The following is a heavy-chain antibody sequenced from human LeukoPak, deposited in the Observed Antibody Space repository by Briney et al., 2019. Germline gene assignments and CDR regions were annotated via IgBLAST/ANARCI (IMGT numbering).Heavy chain of an antibody. CDR1: GGTFSSYA. J-gene: IGHJ4*02. Sequence: SVKVSCKASGGTFSSYAISWVRQAPGQGLEWMGGIIPIFGTANYAQKFQGRVTITADKSTSTAYMELSSLRSEDTAVYYCARVSPYYYDSSGYNFDYWGQGTLVTVSS. CDR3: ARVSPYYYDSSGYNFDY. V-gene: IGHV1-69*06. D-gene: IGHD3-22*01. CDR2: IIPIFGTA.